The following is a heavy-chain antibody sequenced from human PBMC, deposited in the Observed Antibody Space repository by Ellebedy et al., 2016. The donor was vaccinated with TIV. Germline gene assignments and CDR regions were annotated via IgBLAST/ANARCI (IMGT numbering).Heavy chain of an antibody. D-gene: IGHD6-13*01. J-gene: IGHJ4*02. CDR2: INPNSGDT. V-gene: IGHV1-2*02. CDR3: AKGGGEAATGASY. Sequence: AASVKVSCKASESTFSDHYVHWVRQAPGQGLEWMGWINPNSGDTNYARRFQGRVTMTRDTSVTIAYVELTRLTSDDTALYYCAKGGGEAATGASYWGQGTLVAVSS. CDR1: ESTFSDHY.